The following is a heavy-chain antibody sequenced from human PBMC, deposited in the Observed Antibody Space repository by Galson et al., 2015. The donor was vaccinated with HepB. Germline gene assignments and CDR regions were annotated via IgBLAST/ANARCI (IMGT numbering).Heavy chain of an antibody. CDR1: GFTVSSSY. J-gene: IGHJ4*02. CDR3: ARSLFDC. CDR2: INNDGSNR. Sequence: SLRLSCAASGFTVSSSYMSWVRQAPGKGLVWVSQINNDGSNRGYADSVKGRFTISRDNAKNTLYLEMNSLRAEDTAVYYCARSLFDCWGQGTLVTVSS. V-gene: IGHV3-74*01.